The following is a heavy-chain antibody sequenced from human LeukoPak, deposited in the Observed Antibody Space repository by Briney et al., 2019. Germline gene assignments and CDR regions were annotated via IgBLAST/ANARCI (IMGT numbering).Heavy chain of an antibody. CDR2: ISAYNGNT. CDR1: GYTFTSYG. J-gene: IGHJ4*02. Sequence: ASVKVSCKASGYTFTSYGISWVRQAPGQGLEWLGWISAYNGNTNYAQKLQGRVTMTTDTSTSTAYMELRSLRSDDTAVYYCARVGYDSSDYYFDYWGQGTLVTVSS. V-gene: IGHV1-18*01. CDR3: ARVGYDSSDYYFDY. D-gene: IGHD3-22*01.